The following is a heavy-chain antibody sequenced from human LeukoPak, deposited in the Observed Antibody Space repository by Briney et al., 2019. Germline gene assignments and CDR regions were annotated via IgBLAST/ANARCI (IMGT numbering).Heavy chain of an antibody. CDR2: INPNSGGT. J-gene: IGHJ4*02. CDR1: GYIFTCYY. Sequence: ASVKVSCKASGYIFTCYYMHWVRQTPGQGVEWMGWINPNSGGTNYAQKFQGRVTMTRDTSISIAYMELSRLRSDDTAVYYCARASVGATVYWLWGQGTLVTVSS. CDR3: ARASVGATVYWL. D-gene: IGHD1-26*01. V-gene: IGHV1-2*02.